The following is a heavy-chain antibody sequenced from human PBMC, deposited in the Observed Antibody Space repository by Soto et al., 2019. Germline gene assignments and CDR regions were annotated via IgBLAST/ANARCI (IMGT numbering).Heavy chain of an antibody. Sequence: SETVSLTCTVSGGSISSYYWSWIRQPAGKGLEWIGRIYTSGSTNYNPSLKSRVTMSVDTSKNQFSLKLSSVTAADTAVYYCARDGWFGELYYYGMDVWGQGTTVTVSS. J-gene: IGHJ6*02. CDR1: GGSISSYY. CDR2: IYTSGST. D-gene: IGHD3-10*01. CDR3: ARDGWFGELYYYGMDV. V-gene: IGHV4-4*07.